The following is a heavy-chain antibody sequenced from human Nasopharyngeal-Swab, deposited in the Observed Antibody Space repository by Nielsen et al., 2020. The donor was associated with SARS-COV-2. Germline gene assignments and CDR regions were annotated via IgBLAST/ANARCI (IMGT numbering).Heavy chain of an antibody. CDR1: GFTFSSYG. J-gene: IGHJ4*02. CDR3: ARDFGIAAAGSDVDY. D-gene: IGHD6-13*01. Sequence: GGSLRLSCAASGFTFSSYGMHWVRQAPGKGLEWVAVIWYDGSNKYYADSVKGRFTISRDNSKNTLYLQMNSLRAEDTAVYCCARDFGIAAAGSDVDYWGQGTLVTVSS. V-gene: IGHV3-33*08. CDR2: IWYDGSNK.